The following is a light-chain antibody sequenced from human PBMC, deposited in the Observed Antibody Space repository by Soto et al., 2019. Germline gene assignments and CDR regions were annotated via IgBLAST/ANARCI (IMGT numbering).Light chain of an antibody. Sequence: IQMTQYPSTLSGSVGDSVTITCRASQTISSWLAWYQQKPGKAPKLLIYKASTLKSGVPSRFSGSGSGTEFTITISSLQPDDFSTYYCQHYNSYSEAFGQGTKVELK. CDR3: QHYNSYSEA. J-gene: IGKJ1*01. CDR2: KAS. V-gene: IGKV1-5*03. CDR1: QTISSW.